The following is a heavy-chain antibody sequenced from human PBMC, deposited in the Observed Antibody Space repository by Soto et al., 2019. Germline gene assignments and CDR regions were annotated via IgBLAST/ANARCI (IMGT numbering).Heavy chain of an antibody. CDR1: GYTFTSYG. D-gene: IGHD3-22*01. CDR3: AREVRDSSGRGHNWFDP. CDR2: ISAYNGNT. J-gene: IGHJ5*02. V-gene: IGHV1-18*01. Sequence: QVQLVQSGAEVREPGASVKVSCKASGYTFTSYGISWVRQAPGQGLEWMGWISAYNGNTNYAQKLQGRVTMTTDTSTSTAYMELRSLRSDDTAVYYCAREVRDSSGRGHNWFDPWGQGTLVTVSS.